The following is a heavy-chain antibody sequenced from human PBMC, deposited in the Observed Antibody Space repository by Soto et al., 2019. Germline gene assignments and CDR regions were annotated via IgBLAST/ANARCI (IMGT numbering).Heavy chain of an antibody. CDR1: GFTFDDYA. D-gene: IGHD1-26*01. J-gene: IGHJ6*02. V-gene: IGHV3-9*01. CDR2: ISWNSGSI. CDR3: AKDISWSYYYYYYGMDV. Sequence: GGSLRLSCAASGFTFDDYAMHWVRQAPGKGLEWVSGISWNSGSIGYADSVKGRFTITRDNAKNSLYLQMNSLRAEDTALYYCAKDISWSYYYYYYGMDVWGQGTTVTVSS.